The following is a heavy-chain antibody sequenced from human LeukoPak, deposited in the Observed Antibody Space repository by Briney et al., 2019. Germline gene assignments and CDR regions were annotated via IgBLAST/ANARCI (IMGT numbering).Heavy chain of an antibody. J-gene: IGHJ4*02. CDR3: ARGAIDYGDYGGD. V-gene: IGHV3-9*01. CDR1: GFTFDDYA. CDR2: ISWNSGSI. Sequence: GGSLRLSCAASGFTFDDYAMHWVRQAPGKGLEWVSGISWNSGSIGYADSVKGRFTISRDNAKNSLYLQMNSLRAEDTALCYCARGAIDYGDYGGDWGQGTLVTVSS. D-gene: IGHD4-17*01.